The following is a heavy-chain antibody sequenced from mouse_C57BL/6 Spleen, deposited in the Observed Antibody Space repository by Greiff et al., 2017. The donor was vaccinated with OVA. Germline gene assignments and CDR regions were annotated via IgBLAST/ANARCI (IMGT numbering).Heavy chain of an antibody. D-gene: IGHD1-1*01. J-gene: IGHJ2*01. CDR1: GFTFSDYG. Sequence: EVHLVESGGGLVKPGGSLKLSCAASGFTFSDYGMHWVRQAPEKGLEWVAYISSGSSTIYYADTVKGRFTISRDNAKNTLFLQMTSLRSEDTAMYYCARSFITTVVAIDYWGQGTTLTVSS. CDR3: ARSFITTVVAIDY. V-gene: IGHV5-17*01. CDR2: ISSGSSTI.